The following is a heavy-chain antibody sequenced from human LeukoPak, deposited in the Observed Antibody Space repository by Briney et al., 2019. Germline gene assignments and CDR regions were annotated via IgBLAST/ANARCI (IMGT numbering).Heavy chain of an antibody. J-gene: IGHJ4*02. V-gene: IGHV1-8*01. CDR1: GYTITSYD. CDR2: MNPNSGNT. CDR3: ARANFARRALGDY. Sequence: GASVKVSCKASGYTITSYDINWVRQATGQGLEWMGWMNPNSGNTGYAQKFQGRVTMTRNTSISTAYMELSSLRSEDTAVYYCARANFARRALGDYWGQGTLVTVSS. D-gene: IGHD1-1*01.